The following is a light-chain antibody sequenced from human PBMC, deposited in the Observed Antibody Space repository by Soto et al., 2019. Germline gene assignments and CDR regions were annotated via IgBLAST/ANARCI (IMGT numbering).Light chain of an antibody. CDR1: QSIHTW. CDR2: KAS. V-gene: IGKV1-5*03. CDR3: QQYQTYSQ. Sequence: DIQMTQSPSTLSASVGDRVTITCRASQSIHTWLVWYQLKPGRAPKLLICKASTLESGVPSRFSGSGSGTEFTLTISSLQHDDSATYYCQQYQTYSQFGQGTKVEIK. J-gene: IGKJ1*01.